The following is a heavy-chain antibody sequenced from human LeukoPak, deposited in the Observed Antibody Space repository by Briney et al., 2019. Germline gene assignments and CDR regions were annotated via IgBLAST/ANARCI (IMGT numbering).Heavy chain of an antibody. CDR3: ARDQGLYYYDSSGYLDY. J-gene: IGHJ4*02. CDR2: IIPIFGTA. CDR1: GGTFSSYA. V-gene: IGHV1-69*05. Sequence: AASVKVSCKASGGTFSSYAISWVRQAPGQGLEWTGRIIPIFGTANYAQKFQGRVTITTDESTSTAYMELSSLRSEDTAVYYCARDQGLYYYDSSGYLDYWGQGTLVTVSS. D-gene: IGHD3-22*01.